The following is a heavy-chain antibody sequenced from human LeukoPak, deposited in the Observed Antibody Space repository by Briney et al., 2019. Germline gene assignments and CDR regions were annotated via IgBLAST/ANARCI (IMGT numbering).Heavy chain of an antibody. CDR1: GFTFSSYV. V-gene: IGHV3-23*01. Sequence: GGSLRLSCVVSGFTFSSYVMSWVRQAPGKGLEWVSAISGSGGSTYYADSVKGRFTISRDNSKNTLYLQMNSLRAEDTAVYYCAKGGPYYYDSSGPLDYWGQGTLVTVSS. D-gene: IGHD3-22*01. CDR3: AKGGPYYYDSSGPLDY. J-gene: IGHJ4*02. CDR2: ISGSGGST.